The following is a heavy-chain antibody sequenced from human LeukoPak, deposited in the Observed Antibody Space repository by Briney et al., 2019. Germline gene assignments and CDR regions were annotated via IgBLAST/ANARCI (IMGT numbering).Heavy chain of an antibody. CDR1: GFTFSNAW. CDR3: TTERGGRPVADAFDT. D-gene: IGHD3-16*01. V-gene: IGHV3-15*01. CDR2: IKSKTDGGTA. J-gene: IGHJ3*02. Sequence: GGSLRLSCAASGFTFSNAWMSWVRQAPGKGLEWVGRIKSKTDGGTADYAAPVKGRFTISRDDSKNTLYLQMSSLKTEDTAVYYCTTERGGRPVADAFDTWGQGTMVTVSS.